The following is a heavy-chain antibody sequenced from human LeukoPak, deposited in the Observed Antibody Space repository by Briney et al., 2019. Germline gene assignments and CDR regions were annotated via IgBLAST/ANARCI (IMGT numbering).Heavy chain of an antibody. V-gene: IGHV5-51*01. D-gene: IGHD4-23*01. Sequence: GESLKISCKGSGYTFTNYWIGWVRQMPGKGLECMGIIYPGDSDTRYSPSFEGQVTISADKSISTAYLQWSSLKASDTAMYYCAREDYGGINDAFDIWGQGTMVTVSS. CDR1: GYTFTNYW. CDR3: AREDYGGINDAFDI. J-gene: IGHJ3*02. CDR2: IYPGDSDT.